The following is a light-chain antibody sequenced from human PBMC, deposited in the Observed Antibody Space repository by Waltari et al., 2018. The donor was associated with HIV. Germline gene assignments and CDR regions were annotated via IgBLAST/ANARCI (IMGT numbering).Light chain of an antibody. J-gene: IGLJ3*02. V-gene: IGLV3-9*01. CDR1: DIGSKN. Sequence: SYDLTQPLSVSVALGQTARITCGGNDIGSKNVHWYHQRPGQPPLLVIYRDTSRPPGIPERFSGSNSGNAAILTVTRVQAEDEGDYYCQVWDSSTGVFGGGTNLTVL. CDR3: QVWDSSTGV. CDR2: RDT.